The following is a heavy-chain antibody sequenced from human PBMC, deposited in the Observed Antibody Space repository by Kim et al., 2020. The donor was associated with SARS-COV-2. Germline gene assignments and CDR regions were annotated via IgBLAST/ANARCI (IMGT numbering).Heavy chain of an antibody. CDR3: AKDNAYTSDTTDQSFEY. Sequence: GGSLRLSCVASGFTFANYAMSWVRQAPGKGLEWVSTLSGSGGNTYYADSVKGRFTISRDNSKNTLYLQMNILRAEDTAVYFCAKDNAYTSDTTDQSFEYWGQGTLVTVSS. CDR1: GFTFANYA. CDR2: LSGSGGNT. D-gene: IGHD3-16*01. J-gene: IGHJ4*02. V-gene: IGHV3-23*01.